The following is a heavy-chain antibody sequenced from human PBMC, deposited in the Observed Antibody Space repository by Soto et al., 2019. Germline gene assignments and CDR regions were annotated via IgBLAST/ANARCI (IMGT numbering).Heavy chain of an antibody. J-gene: IGHJ4*02. CDR2: ISYDESNK. V-gene: IGHV3-30*18. CDR3: VKDEGSSRPFDY. D-gene: IGHD6-13*01. Sequence: QVKLVESGGGVVQPGRSLRLSCAASGFTFRGYGMHWVRQAPGKGLEWVAVISYDESNKFYGDSVKGRFTISRDNFKNMLYLQMSSLRAEDTALYYCVKDEGSSRPFDYWGQGTLVTVSS. CDR1: GFTFRGYG.